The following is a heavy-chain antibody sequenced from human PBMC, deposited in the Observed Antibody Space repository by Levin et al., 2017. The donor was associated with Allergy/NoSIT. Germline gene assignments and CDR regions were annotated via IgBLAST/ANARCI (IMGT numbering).Heavy chain of an antibody. J-gene: IGHJ6*02. CDR3: AKDDGGNSAGYYYYDDGMDV. CDR1: GFTFSSYG. V-gene: IGHV3-30*18. CDR2: ISYDGSNK. D-gene: IGHD4-23*01. Sequence: GGSLRLSCAASGFTFSSYGMHWVRQAPGKGLEWVAVISYDGSNKYYADSVKGRFTISRDNSKNTLYLQMNSLRAEDTAVYYCAKDDGGNSAGYYYYDDGMDVWGQGTTVTVSS.